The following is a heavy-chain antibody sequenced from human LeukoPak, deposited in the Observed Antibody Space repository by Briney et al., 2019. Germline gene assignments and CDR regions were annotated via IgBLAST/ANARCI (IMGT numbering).Heavy chain of an antibody. J-gene: IGHJ4*02. CDR3: ARDRAVANIGQLSPFHY. Sequence: GGSLRPSCAASGFPFSSYGTHWVRQAPGKGLEWLSFITTNGNSIYYADSVRGRFTISRDDAKNSLYLQINSLRAEDTAVYYCARDRAVANIGQLSPFHYCGQGTLVTVSS. CDR1: GFPFSSYG. CDR2: ITTNGNSI. V-gene: IGHV3-48*03. D-gene: IGHD6-19*01.